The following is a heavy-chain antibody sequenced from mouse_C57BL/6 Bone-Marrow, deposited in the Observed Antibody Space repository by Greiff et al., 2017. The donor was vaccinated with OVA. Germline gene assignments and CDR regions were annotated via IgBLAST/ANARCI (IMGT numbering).Heavy chain of an antibody. CDR2: IRNKANGCTT. Sequence: EVQGVESGGGLVQPGGSLSLSCAASGFTLTDYYMSWVRQPPGQALEWLGFIRNKANGCTTEYSASVKDRFTISRDNSQSILYLQMNALRAEDSATYYCAIYCYYAMDYWGQGTSVTVSS. V-gene: IGHV7-3*01. CDR1: GFTLTDYY. CDR3: AIYCYYAMDY. J-gene: IGHJ4*01.